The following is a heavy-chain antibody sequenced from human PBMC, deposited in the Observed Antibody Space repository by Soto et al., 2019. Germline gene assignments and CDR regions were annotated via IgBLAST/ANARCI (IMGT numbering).Heavy chain of an antibody. CDR3: ARVNYDILTGYGEFDY. Sequence: GGSLRLSCVASGFTFSTYAMNWVRQAPGKGLEWVSTISGSGDRTYYADSVKGRFTISRDNSKNTLYLQMNSLRAEDAALYYCARVNYDILTGYGEFDYWGQGTQVTVSS. V-gene: IGHV3-23*01. J-gene: IGHJ4*02. CDR2: ISGSGDRT. D-gene: IGHD3-9*01. CDR1: GFTFSTYA.